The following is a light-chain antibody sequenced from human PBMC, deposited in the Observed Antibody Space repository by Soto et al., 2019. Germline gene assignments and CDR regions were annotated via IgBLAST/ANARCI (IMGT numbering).Light chain of an antibody. J-gene: IGKJ5*01. Sequence: EIVLTQSPATLSLSPGERATLSCRASQSVSTYLAWYQQKPGQAPRLLVYDASNRATGIPARFSGSGSGTDFTLTISSLEAEDFAVYFFQQRSDWPITFGQGTRVEIK. CDR1: QSVSTY. CDR2: DAS. CDR3: QQRSDWPIT. V-gene: IGKV3-11*01.